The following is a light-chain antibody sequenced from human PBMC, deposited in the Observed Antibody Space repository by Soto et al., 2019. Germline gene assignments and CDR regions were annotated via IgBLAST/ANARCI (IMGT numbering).Light chain of an antibody. CDR1: RTISRN. CDR2: GAS. CDR3: QPHNNWPVVT. Sequence: EMVMTQSPVTLSGSPGERVTLSCRASRTISRNLAWYQQKPGQAPRLLIYGASTRATGIPDRFSGSGSGTEFTLTINSLQSEYFAMYYCQPHNNWPVVTFGGGTRVEIK. V-gene: IGKV3-15*01. J-gene: IGKJ4*01.